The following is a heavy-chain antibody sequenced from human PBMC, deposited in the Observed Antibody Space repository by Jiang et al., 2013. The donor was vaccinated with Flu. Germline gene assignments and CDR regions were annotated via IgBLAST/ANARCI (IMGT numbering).Heavy chain of an antibody. J-gene: IGHJ4*02. Sequence: VQLVESGGGLVQPGGSLRLSCAASGFTFSSYAMSWVRQAPGKGLEWVSAISGSGGSTYYADSVKGRFTISRDNSKNTLYLQMNSLRAEDTAVYYCAKDYAGSSSWYVSNFDYWGQGTLVTVSS. V-gene: IGHV3-23*04. CDR2: ISGSGGST. CDR3: AKDYAGSSSWYVSNFDY. D-gene: IGHD6-13*01. CDR1: GFTFSSYA.